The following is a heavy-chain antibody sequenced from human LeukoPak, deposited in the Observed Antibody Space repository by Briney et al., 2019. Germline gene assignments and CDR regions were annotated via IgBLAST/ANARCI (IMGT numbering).Heavy chain of an antibody. D-gene: IGHD3-10*02. CDR1: GFTFSSYE. V-gene: IGHV3-48*03. CDR3: AELGITMIGGV. Sequence: GGSLRLSCAASGFTFSSYEMNWVRQAPGKGLEWVSYISSSGSTIYYADSVKGRFTISRDNAKNSLYLQMNSLRAEDTAVYYCAELGITMIGGVWGKGTTVTVSP. CDR2: ISSSGSTI. J-gene: IGHJ6*04.